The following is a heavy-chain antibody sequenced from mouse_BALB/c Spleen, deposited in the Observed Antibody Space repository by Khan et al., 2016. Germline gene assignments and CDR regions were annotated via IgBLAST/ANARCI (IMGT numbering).Heavy chain of an antibody. V-gene: IGHV3-2*02. Sequence: EVQLQESGPGLVKPSQSLSLTCTVTGYSITSDYAWNWIRQFPGNKLEWMGYIKYSGSTTYNPSLKSRISITRDTSKNQFFLQLKSVTTEDTATXYCARVPTATRYFDVWGAGTTVTVSS. D-gene: IGHD1-2*01. CDR3: ARVPTATRYFDV. CDR2: IKYSGST. CDR1: GYSITSDYA. J-gene: IGHJ1*01.